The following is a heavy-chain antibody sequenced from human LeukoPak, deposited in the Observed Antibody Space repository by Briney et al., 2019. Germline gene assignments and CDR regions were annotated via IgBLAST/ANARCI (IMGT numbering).Heavy chain of an antibody. CDR2: IIPIFGTA. Sequence: GASVKVSCKASGGTFRSYAISWVRQAPGQGLEWMGGIIPIFGTANYAQKFQGRVTITTDESTSTAYMELSSLRSEDTAVYYCARERGSGSSAFDIWGQGTMVTVSS. J-gene: IGHJ3*02. V-gene: IGHV1-69*05. CDR3: ARERGSGSSAFDI. D-gene: IGHD6-19*01. CDR1: GGTFRSYA.